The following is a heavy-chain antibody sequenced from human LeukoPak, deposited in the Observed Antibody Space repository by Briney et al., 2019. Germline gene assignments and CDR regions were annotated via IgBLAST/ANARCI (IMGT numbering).Heavy chain of an antibody. CDR1: GFTFSSYS. Sequence: GGSLRLSCAASGFTFSSYSMNWVRQAPGKGLEWVSLISWDGGSTYYADSVKGRFTISRDNSKNSLYLQMNSLRTEDTALYYCAKALLTGDLGYMDVWGKGTTVTISS. J-gene: IGHJ6*03. CDR3: AKALLTGDLGYMDV. CDR2: ISWDGGST. D-gene: IGHD7-27*01. V-gene: IGHV3-43*01.